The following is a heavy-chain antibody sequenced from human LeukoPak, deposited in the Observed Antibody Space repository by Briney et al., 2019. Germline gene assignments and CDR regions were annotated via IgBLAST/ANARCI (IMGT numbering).Heavy chain of an antibody. V-gene: IGHV4-59*01. CDR1: GGSISSDF. J-gene: IGHJ3*02. CDR2: MYHTGTS. Sequence: SETLSLTCTVSGGSISSDFWSWIRQPPGKGLEWIGYMYHTGTSNYNPSLKSRVTISVDTSKKQISLKLKSVTAADTAVYFCARDKAQSDAFDIWGQGTMVTVSS. CDR3: ARDKAQSDAFDI.